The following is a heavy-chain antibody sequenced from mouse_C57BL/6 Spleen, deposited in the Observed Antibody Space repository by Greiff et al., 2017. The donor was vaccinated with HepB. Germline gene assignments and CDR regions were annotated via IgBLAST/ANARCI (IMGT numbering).Heavy chain of an antibody. J-gene: IGHJ4*01. V-gene: IGHV1-12*01. CDR1: GYTFTSYN. D-gene: IGHD2-1*01. CDR2: IYPGNGDT. CDR3: ASYYGNPMDY. Sequence: QVQLQQSGAELVRPGASVKMSCKASGYTFTSYNMHWVTQTPRQGLEWIGAIYPGNGDTSYNQKFKGKATLTVDKSSSTAYMQLSSLTSEDSAVYFCASYYGNPMDYWGQGTSVTVSS.